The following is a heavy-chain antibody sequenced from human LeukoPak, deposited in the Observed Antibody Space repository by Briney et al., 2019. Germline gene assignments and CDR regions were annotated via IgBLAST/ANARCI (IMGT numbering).Heavy chain of an antibody. V-gene: IGHV3-7*01. J-gene: IGHJ4*02. CDR2: MKQDGSQK. CDR3: ARGDYFASGSYSDY. CDR1: GFTFSSFW. Sequence: GGSLRLSCAASGFTFSSFWMSWVRQAPGKGLEWAANMKQDGSQKYYVDSVKGRFTISRDNVQNSLYLQMNSLRAEDTAVYYCARGDYFASGSYSDYWGQGTLVTVSS. D-gene: IGHD3-10*01.